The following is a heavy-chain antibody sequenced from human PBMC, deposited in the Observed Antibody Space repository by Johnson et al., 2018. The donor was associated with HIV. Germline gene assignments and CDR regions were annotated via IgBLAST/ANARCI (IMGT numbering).Heavy chain of an antibody. V-gene: IGHV3-66*02. Sequence: VQLVESGGGLVQPGGSLRLSCAASGFTVSSNYMSWVRQAPGKGLEWVSVIYSGGSTYYADSVTGRFTISRDNSKNTLYLQMNSLRAEDTAVYYCARWSYYDSSGDAFDIWGQGTMVTVSS. CDR1: GFTVSSNY. D-gene: IGHD3-22*01. J-gene: IGHJ3*02. CDR2: IYSGGST. CDR3: ARWSYYDSSGDAFDI.